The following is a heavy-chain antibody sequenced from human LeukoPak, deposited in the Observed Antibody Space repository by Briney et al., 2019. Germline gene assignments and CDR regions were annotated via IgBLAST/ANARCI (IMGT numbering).Heavy chain of an antibody. D-gene: IGHD4-11*01. CDR1: GFTFTNSA. Sequence: GTSVTVSCKASGFTFTNSAVQWVRQARGQRLEWIGWIVVGSGNTNYAQKFQERVTITGDMSTNTAYLDLSSLRSEDTAVYYCAADLPYSNYGPLDYWGQGTLVTVSS. J-gene: IGHJ4*02. CDR3: AADLPYSNYGPLDY. CDR2: IVVGSGNT. V-gene: IGHV1-58*01.